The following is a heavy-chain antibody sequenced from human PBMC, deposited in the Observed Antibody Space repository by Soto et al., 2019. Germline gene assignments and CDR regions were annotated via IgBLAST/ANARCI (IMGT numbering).Heavy chain of an antibody. CDR1: GGSISSYY. CDR2: IYYSGST. J-gene: IGHJ4*02. CDR3: ARDKYYDSSGYLSYFDY. V-gene: IGHV4-59*01. D-gene: IGHD3-22*01. Sequence: PSETLSLTCTVSGGSISSYYWSWIRQPPGKGLEWIGYIYYSGSTNYNPSLKSRVTISVDTSKNQFSLKLSSVTAADTAVYYCARDKYYDSSGYLSYFDYWGQGTLVTVSS.